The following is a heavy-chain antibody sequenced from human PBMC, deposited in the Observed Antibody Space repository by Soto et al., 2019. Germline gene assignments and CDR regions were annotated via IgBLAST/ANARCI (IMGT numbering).Heavy chain of an antibody. D-gene: IGHD1-20*01. J-gene: IGHJ3*02. Sequence: GGSLRLSCAASGFTFSSYAMSWVRQAPGKGLEWVSAISGSGGSTYYADSVKGRFTISRDNSKNTLYLQMNSLRAEATAVYYCAKDITNLGRSDAFDIWGQGTMVTVSS. CDR1: GFTFSSYA. CDR2: ISGSGGST. CDR3: AKDITNLGRSDAFDI. V-gene: IGHV3-23*01.